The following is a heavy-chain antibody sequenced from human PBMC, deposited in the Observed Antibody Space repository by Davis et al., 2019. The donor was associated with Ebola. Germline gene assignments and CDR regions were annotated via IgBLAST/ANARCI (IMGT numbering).Heavy chain of an antibody. CDR2: ISPDDSDP. V-gene: IGHV5-51*01. D-gene: IGHD6-19*01. CDR3: ARLSGSGWTRRYFDY. Sequence: GEFLKISCKDFGSSFTSYWIGWVRQMPGKGLEWMGIISPDDSDPRYRPSFQGQITISVDKSISTAYLQWSSLKTTDTATYYCARLSGSGWTRRYFDYWGQGSLVTVSS. J-gene: IGHJ4*02. CDR1: GSSFTSYW.